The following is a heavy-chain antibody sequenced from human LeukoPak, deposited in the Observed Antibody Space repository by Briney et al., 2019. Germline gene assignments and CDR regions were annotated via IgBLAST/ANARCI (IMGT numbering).Heavy chain of an antibody. D-gene: IGHD2-15*01. V-gene: IGHV1-18*01. J-gene: IGHJ6*03. CDR3: ARGSPPTVVAASFYMDV. CDR2: ISAYNGNT. Sequence: ASVKVSCKASGYTFTSYGISWVRQAPGQGLEWMGWISAYNGNTNYAQKLQGRVTMTTDTSTSTAYMELRSLRSEDTAVYYCARGSPPTVVAASFYMDVWGKGTTVTVSS. CDR1: GYTFTSYG.